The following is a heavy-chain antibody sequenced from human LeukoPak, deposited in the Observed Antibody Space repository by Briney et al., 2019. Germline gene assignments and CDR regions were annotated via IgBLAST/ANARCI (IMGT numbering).Heavy chain of an antibody. V-gene: IGHV1-46*01. D-gene: IGHD3-22*01. J-gene: IGHJ4*02. CDR1: GYTFTSYY. CDR3: ASSITGSVDYYDSSGFDY. Sequence: ASVKVSCKASGYTFTSYYMRWVRQAPGQGLEWMGIINPSGGSTSYAQKFQGRVTMTRDTSTSTVYMELSSLRSEDTAVYYCASSITGSVDYYDSSGFDYWGQGTLVTVSS. CDR2: INPSGGST.